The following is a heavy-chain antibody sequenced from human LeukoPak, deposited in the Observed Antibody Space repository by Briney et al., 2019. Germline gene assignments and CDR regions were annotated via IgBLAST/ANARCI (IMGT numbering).Heavy chain of an antibody. CDR2: INTNTGNP. D-gene: IGHD3-16*02. Sequence: ASVKVSCKASGYTFTSYGISWVRQAPGQGLEWMGWINTNTGNPTYAQGFTGRFVFSLDTSVSTAYLQISSLKAEDTAVYYCARLGLRLGELSPHFQHWGQGTLVTVSS. J-gene: IGHJ1*01. CDR3: ARLGLRLGELSPHFQH. CDR1: GYTFTSYG. V-gene: IGHV7-4-1*02.